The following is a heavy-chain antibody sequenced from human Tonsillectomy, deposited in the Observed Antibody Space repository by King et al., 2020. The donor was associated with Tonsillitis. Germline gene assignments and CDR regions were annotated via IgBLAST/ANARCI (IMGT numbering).Heavy chain of an antibody. J-gene: IGHJ2*01. CDR3: ARDSNYYDSSGYYYVWYFDL. V-gene: IGHV4-30-2*01. CDR2: IYHSGCT. D-gene: IGHD3-22*01. Sequence: LQLQESGSGLVKPSQTLSLTCAVSGGSISSGAYSWSWIRQPPGQGLEWIGYIYHSGCTYYNPSLKSRVTISVDRSKNQFSLKLSSVTAADTAVYYCARDSNYYDSSGYYYVWYFDLWGRGTLVTVSS. CDR1: GGSISSGAYS.